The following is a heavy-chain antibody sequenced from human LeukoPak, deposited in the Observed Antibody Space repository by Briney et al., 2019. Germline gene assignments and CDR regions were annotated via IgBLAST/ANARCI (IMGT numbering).Heavy chain of an antibody. CDR1: GGSISSSSYY. J-gene: IGHJ6*02. CDR2: IYYSGST. Sequence: SETLSLTRTVSGGSISSSSYYWGSIRQPPGKGLGWIGSIYYSGSTYYNPSPKSRVTISVDTSKNQFSLKLSSVPAADTAVYYCARHQRGDSSSWYHYYYYYGMDVWGQGTTVTVSS. CDR3: ARHQRGDSSSWYHYYYYYGMDV. V-gene: IGHV4-39*01. D-gene: IGHD6-13*01.